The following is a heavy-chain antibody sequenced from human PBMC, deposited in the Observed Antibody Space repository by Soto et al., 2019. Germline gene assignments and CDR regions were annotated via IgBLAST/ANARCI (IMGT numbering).Heavy chain of an antibody. J-gene: IGHJ5*02. CDR1: GDSVSNNSAA. V-gene: IGHV6-1*01. CDR2: TYYRSKWYN. CDR3: ARDSGRRQLVKGNWFDP. D-gene: IGHD6-6*01. Sequence: PSQTLSLTCAISGDSVSNNSAAWNWIRQSPSRGLEWLGRTYYRSKWYNDYAVSVKSRITINPDTSKNQFSLQLNSVTPEDTAVYYCARDSGRRQLVKGNWFDPWGQGTLVTVSS.